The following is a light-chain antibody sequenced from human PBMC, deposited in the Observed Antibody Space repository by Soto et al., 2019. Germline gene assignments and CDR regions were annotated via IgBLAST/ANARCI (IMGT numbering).Light chain of an antibody. J-gene: IGKJ5*01. Sequence: EIVLTQSPGTQSLSPGERATLSCRASQSVANSYLAWYQQQPDQAPRLLIYGASSRATGIPDRFSGSVSGTDFSINISRLESEDVAVYYCQQYGTLITFGPGTRLEIK. CDR2: GAS. CDR3: QQYGTLIT. CDR1: QSVANSY. V-gene: IGKV3-20*01.